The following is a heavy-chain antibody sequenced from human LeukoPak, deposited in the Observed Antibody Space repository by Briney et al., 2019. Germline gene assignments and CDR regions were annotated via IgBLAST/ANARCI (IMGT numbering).Heavy chain of an antibody. CDR2: ISAYNGNT. CDR3: ATRVEYDILTGYYGYFDY. J-gene: IGHJ4*02. D-gene: IGHD3-9*01. Sequence: ASVKVSCKASGYTFTSYGISWVRQAPGQGLEWMGWISAYNGNTNYAQKLQGRVTMTTDTSTSTAYMELRSLRYDDTAVYYCATRVEYDILTGYYGYFDYWGQGTLVTVSS. CDR1: GYTFTSYG. V-gene: IGHV1-18*04.